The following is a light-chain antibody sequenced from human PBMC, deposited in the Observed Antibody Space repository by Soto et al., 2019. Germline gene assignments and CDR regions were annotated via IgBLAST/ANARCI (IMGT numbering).Light chain of an antibody. Sequence: QSALTQPRSVSGSPGQSVTISCTGTSSDVGGYNFVSWYQQHPGKATKFMIYDVTKRPSGVPDRFSGSKSGNTASLTISGLQAEDEADYYCCSYAGSYTVLFGGGTKLTVL. CDR3: CSYAGSYTVL. V-gene: IGLV2-11*01. CDR2: DVT. J-gene: IGLJ2*01. CDR1: SSDVGGYNF.